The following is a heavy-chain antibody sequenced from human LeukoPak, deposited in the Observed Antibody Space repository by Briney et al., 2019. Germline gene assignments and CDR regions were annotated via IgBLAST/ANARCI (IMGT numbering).Heavy chain of an antibody. CDR2: IRYDGSNK. CDR1: GFTFSSYG. J-gene: IGHJ4*02. D-gene: IGHD2/OR15-2a*01. V-gene: IGHV3-30*02. Sequence: GGSLRLSCAASGFTFSSYGMHWVRQAPGKGLEWVAFIRYDGSNKYYADSVKGRFTISRDNSKNTLYLQMNSLRAEDTAVYYCASLIGKTFDYWGQGTLVTVSS. CDR3: ASLIGKTFDY.